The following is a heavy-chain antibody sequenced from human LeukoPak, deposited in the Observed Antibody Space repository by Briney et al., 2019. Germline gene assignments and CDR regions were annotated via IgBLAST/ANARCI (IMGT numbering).Heavy chain of an antibody. CDR2: IRGGADDT. CDR3: ATSGFSGYDHPS. J-gene: IGHJ5*02. Sequence: PGGSLRLSCGASGFTFRSYSMAWVRLAPGKGLEWVSVIRGGADDTSYTDSVKGRFTISRDNSKNTLFLQMDGLRVEDTAVYYCATSGFSGYDHPSWGQGTLVTVSS. CDR1: GFTFRSYS. D-gene: IGHD5-12*01. V-gene: IGHV3-23*01.